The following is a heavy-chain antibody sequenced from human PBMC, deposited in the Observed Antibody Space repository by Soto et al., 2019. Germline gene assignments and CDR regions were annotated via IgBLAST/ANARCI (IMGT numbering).Heavy chain of an antibody. D-gene: IGHD6-13*01. J-gene: IGHJ4*02. CDR1: GFSFSDYA. V-gene: IGHV3-23*01. CDR2: ISESGGST. CDR3: AKRSPYSSGWYSPIFDY. Sequence: GGSLSLSCAASGFSFSDYAMSWVRQAPGKGLEWVSVISESGGSTHYADSVRGRFTVSRDNSKNSLSLRMNSLRDEDTAVYFCAKRSPYSSGWYSPIFDYWGQGALVTVAS.